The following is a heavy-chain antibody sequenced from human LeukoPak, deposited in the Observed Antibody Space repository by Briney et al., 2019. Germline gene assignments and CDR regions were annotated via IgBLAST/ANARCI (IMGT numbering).Heavy chain of an antibody. CDR2: ITNSGNSK. CDR3: ARDFEGSGSYYRIRYYYYYGMDV. Sequence: GGSLRLSCAASEFTFSSYSMNWVRQAPGKGLEWVSYITNSGNSKSYADSVKGRFTISRDNAKNSLYLQMNSLRAEDTAVYYCARDFEGSGSYYRIRYYYYYGMDVWGQGTTVTVSS. V-gene: IGHV3-48*04. CDR1: EFTFSSYS. D-gene: IGHD3-10*01. J-gene: IGHJ6*02.